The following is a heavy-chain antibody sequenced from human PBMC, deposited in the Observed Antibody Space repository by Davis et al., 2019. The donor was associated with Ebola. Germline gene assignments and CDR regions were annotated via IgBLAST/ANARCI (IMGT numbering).Heavy chain of an antibody. V-gene: IGHV4-34*01. J-gene: IGHJ3*02. CDR1: GGSFSGYY. Sequence: GSLRPSCAVYGGSFSGYYWSWIRQPPGKGLEWIGEINHSGSTNYNPSLKSRVTISVDTSKNQFSLKLSSVTAADTAVYYCARGCRSLGKDAFAIWGQGTMVTVSS. CDR2: INHSGST. D-gene: IGHD7-27*01. CDR3: ARGCRSLGKDAFAI.